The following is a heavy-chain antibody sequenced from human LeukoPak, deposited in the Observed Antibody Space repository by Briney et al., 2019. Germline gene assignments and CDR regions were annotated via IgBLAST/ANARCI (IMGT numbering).Heavy chain of an antibody. V-gene: IGHV3-21*04. J-gene: IGHJ4*02. D-gene: IGHD2-2*01. CDR2: ISSSSSYI. CDR1: GFTFSSYS. Sequence: GGSLRLSCAASGFTFSSYSMNWVRQAPGKGLEWVSSISSSSSYIYYADSVKGRFTISRDNSKNTLYLQMNSLRAEDTAVYYCAKDLGDNYAPGPYDYWGQGTLVTVSS. CDR3: AKDLGDNYAPGPYDY.